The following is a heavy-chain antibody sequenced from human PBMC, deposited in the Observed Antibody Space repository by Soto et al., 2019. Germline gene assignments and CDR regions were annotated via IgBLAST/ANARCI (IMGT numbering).Heavy chain of an antibody. CDR3: ARGGAVVVPGAVDRHNWFDP. CDR2: VIPILGMA. J-gene: IGHJ5*02. V-gene: IGHV1-69*02. Sequence: QVQLVQSGAEVKKPGSSVKVSCEASGGTFSSYSFSWVRQAPGQGLEWMGRVIPILGMANYAQKFQGRVTITADKSKSTVYMELSRLRSEDTAVYYCARGGAVVVPGAVDRHNWFDPWGQGTLVTVSS. D-gene: IGHD2-2*01. CDR1: GGTFSSYS.